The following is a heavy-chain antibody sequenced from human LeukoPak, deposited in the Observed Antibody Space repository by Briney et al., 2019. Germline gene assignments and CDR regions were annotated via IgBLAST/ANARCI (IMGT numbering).Heavy chain of an antibody. V-gene: IGHV4-59*08. CDR1: GGSISSYY. CDR3: ARRMTGIAVAGILEWFDP. J-gene: IGHJ5*02. CDR2: IYYSGST. Sequence: SETLSLTCTVSGGSISSYYWSWIRQPPGKGLEWIGYIYYSGSTNYNPSLKSRVTISVDTSKNQFFLKLSSVTAADTAVYYCARRMTGIAVAGILEWFDPWGQGTLVTVSS. D-gene: IGHD6-19*01.